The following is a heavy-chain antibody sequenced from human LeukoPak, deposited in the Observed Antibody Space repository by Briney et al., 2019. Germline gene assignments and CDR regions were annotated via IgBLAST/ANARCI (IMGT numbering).Heavy chain of an antibody. V-gene: IGHV1-18*01. CDR1: GYTFTSYG. D-gene: IGHD4-11*01. J-gene: IGHJ4*02. CDR2: ISAYNGNT. Sequence: ASVKVSCKASGYTFTSYGISWVRQAPGQGLEWMGWISAYNGNTNYAQKLQGRVTITTDTSTSTAYMELRSLRSDDTAVYYCAGSDYSNYGGALGYWGQGTLVTVSS. CDR3: AGSDYSNYGGALGY.